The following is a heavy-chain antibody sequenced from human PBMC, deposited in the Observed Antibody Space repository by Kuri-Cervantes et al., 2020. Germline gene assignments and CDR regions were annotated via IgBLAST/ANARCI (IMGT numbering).Heavy chain of an antibody. J-gene: IGHJ4*02. CDR2: IYYSGST. CDR3: ASLYYDSSGYTLRRKYYFDY. CDR1: GGSVSSGGYY. V-gene: IGHV4-39*01. D-gene: IGHD3-22*01. Sequence: SETLSLTCTVSGGSVSSGGYYWSWIRQPPGKGLEWIGSIYYSGSTYYNPSLKSRVTISVDTSKNQFSLKLSSVTAADTAVYYCASLYYDSSGYTLRRKYYFDYWGQGTLVTVSS.